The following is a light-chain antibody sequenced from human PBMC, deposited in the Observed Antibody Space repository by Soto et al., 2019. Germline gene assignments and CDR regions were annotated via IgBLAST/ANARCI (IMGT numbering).Light chain of an antibody. CDR3: ATWDDSLSGPV. CDR1: TSNIGSSS. Sequence: QSVLTQPPSASGTPGQRVTISCSGSTSNIGSSSVYWYQQLPGTATKVFIYENNRRPSGVPDRFSGSKSGTSAALAISGLRSEDEADYYCATWDDSLSGPVFGGGTKVTVL. V-gene: IGLV1-47*01. J-gene: IGLJ2*01. CDR2: ENN.